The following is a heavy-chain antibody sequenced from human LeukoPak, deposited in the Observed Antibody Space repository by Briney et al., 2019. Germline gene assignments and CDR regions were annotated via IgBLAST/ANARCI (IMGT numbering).Heavy chain of an antibody. D-gene: IGHD4-11*01. Sequence: GGTLRLPCKASGYTFNSYAMTWARHGSEKGLKWVSGISCGGGATYYADSVNGRFTISRDDSTSALYLQMNSLRAEDTALYYCAKAVSYDYTNWGSAQFDYWGQGTLVTVSS. CDR1: GYTFNSYA. CDR3: AKAVSYDYTNWGSAQFDY. J-gene: IGHJ4*02. V-gene: IGHV3-23*01. CDR2: ISCGGGAT.